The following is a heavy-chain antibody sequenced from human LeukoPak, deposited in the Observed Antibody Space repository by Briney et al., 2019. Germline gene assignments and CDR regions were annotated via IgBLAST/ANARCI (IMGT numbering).Heavy chain of an antibody. V-gene: IGHV1-46*01. Sequence: ASVKVSCKASGYTFTSYYMHWVRQAPGQGLEWMGIINPSGGSTSYAQKFQGRVTITRDTSASTAYMELSSLRSEDTAVYYCARAGDDFWSGYYTDNWFDPWGQGTLVTVSS. CDR3: ARAGDDFWSGYYTDNWFDP. J-gene: IGHJ5*02. CDR2: INPSGGST. CDR1: GYTFTSYY. D-gene: IGHD3-3*01.